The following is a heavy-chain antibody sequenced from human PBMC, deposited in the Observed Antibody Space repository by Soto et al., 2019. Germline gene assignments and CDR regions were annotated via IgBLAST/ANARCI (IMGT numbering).Heavy chain of an antibody. D-gene: IGHD2-15*01. CDR1: GFTFSSYG. CDR3: EKVWVSDCSGGSCYSAHNFDY. V-gene: IGHV3-30*18. CDR2: ISYDGSNK. J-gene: IGHJ4*02. Sequence: QVQLVESGGGVVQPGRSLRLSCAASGFTFSSYGMHWVRQAPGKGLEWVAVISYDGSNKYYADSVKGRFTISRDNSKNTLYLQMNSLRAEDTAVYYCEKVWVSDCSGGSCYSAHNFDYWGQGTLVTVSS.